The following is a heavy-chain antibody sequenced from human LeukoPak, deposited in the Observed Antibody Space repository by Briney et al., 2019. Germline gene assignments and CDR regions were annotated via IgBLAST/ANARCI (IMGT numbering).Heavy chain of an antibody. J-gene: IGHJ6*02. V-gene: IGHV3-7*03. CDR3: VKDHRDSGNYYYYYGMDV. CDR2: INEDGSYK. CDR1: GFTFTSYW. Sequence: GGSLRLSCAVSGFTFTSYWMSWVRQAPGKGVEWVANINEDGSYKFHADSVKGRLTISRDNSKKSLYLQMSSLRAEDTAVYACVKDHRDSGNYYYYYGMDVWGQGTTVAVSS. D-gene: IGHD1-26*01.